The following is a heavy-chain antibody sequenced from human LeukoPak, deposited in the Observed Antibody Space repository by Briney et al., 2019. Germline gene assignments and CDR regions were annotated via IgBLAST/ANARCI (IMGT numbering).Heavy chain of an antibody. J-gene: IGHJ4*02. V-gene: IGHV3-23*01. CDR3: AKDRGVPGIAVAGQDY. CDR2: ISGSGGNT. D-gene: IGHD6-19*01. Sequence: GGSLRLSCAASGFTFSSYAMSWVRQAPGKGLEWVSLISGSGGNTYYADSVKGRITISRDNSKNTLYLQMNSLRDEDTAVYYCAKDRGVPGIAVAGQDYWGQGTLVTVSS. CDR1: GFTFSSYA.